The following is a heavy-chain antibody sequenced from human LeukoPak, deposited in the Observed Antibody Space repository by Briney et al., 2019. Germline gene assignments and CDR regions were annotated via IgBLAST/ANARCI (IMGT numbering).Heavy chain of an antibody. CDR1: GYSFINYW. CDR2: ISPDDSQI. V-gene: IGHV5-51*01. Sequence: GESLKISCKGSGYSFINYWIAWVRQMPGKGLEWMGIISPDDSQIRYSPSFQGQVTISADKSISTAYLQWSSLKSSDTAMYYCARHGTNAYSTVDYWGQGTLVTVSS. D-gene: IGHD3-16*01. J-gene: IGHJ4*02. CDR3: ARHGTNAYSTVDY.